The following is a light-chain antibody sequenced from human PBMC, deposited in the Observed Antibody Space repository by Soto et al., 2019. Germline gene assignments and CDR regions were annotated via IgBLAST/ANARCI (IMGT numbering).Light chain of an antibody. J-gene: IGKJ2*02. CDR1: QGIGRW. V-gene: IGKV1-12*01. Sequence: DIQMTQSPSSVSASIGDRVTISCRASQGIGRWLAWYQQKPGKAPKLLIYAASSLQSGVPSRFSGSGSGTDFTLTINSLQPEDIATYYCQQANSFPRTFGQGTKLEIK. CDR3: QQANSFPRT. CDR2: AAS.